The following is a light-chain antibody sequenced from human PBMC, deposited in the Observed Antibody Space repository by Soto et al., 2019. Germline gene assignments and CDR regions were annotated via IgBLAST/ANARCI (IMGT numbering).Light chain of an antibody. CDR3: QQYGSSPNT. Sequence: EIVLTQSPGTLSLSPGERATLSCRASQSVSSSYLAWYQQKPGQAPRLLIYDASSRATGIPDRFSGSGSGTDFTLTISRLEPEDFAVYYCQQYGSSPNTFGQVTKLEIQ. CDR2: DAS. J-gene: IGKJ2*01. V-gene: IGKV3-20*01. CDR1: QSVSSSY.